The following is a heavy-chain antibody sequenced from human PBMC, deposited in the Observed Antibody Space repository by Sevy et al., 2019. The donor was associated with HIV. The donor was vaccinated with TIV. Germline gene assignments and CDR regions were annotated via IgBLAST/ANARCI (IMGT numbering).Heavy chain of an antibody. Sequence: GSLRLSCAASGFTFSSYWMSWVHQAPGKGLEWVANIKRDGSEKYYVDSVKGRFTISRDNAKNSLYLQMNSLRAEDTAVYYCARDCSSASCLWGMDVWGQGTTVTVSS. V-gene: IGHV3-7*03. J-gene: IGHJ6*02. CDR2: IKRDGSEK. D-gene: IGHD2-2*01. CDR3: ARDCSSASCLWGMDV. CDR1: GFTFSSYW.